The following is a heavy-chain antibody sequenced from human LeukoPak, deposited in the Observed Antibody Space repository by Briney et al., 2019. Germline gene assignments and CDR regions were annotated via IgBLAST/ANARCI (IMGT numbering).Heavy chain of an antibody. J-gene: IGHJ4*02. V-gene: IGHV3-23*01. CDR2: ISGSGGST. CDR3: AKPVLLRGLLEYYFDY. CDR1: GFTVSSNY. Sequence: GGSLRLSCAAFGFTVSSNYMSWVRQAPGKGLEWVSAISGSGGSTYYADSVKGRFTISRDNSKNTLYLQMNSLRAEDTAVYYCAKPVLLRGLLEYYFDYWGQGTLVTVSS. D-gene: IGHD3-10*01.